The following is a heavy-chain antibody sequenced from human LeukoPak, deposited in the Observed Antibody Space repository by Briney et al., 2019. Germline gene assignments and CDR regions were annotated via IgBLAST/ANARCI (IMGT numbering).Heavy chain of an antibody. V-gene: IGHV4-59*08. CDR2: MYFTGSGST. CDR1: GGSFSNYF. CDR3: ARRNPAAAGREVDY. Sequence: MPSETLSLTCTVSGGSFSNYFWTWIRQPPGKGLERIGYMYFTGSGSTYYNPSLESRVSISVDASKSQFSLTLTSVTAADTAVYYCARRNPAAAGREVDYWGQGTLVTVSS. D-gene: IGHD6-13*01. J-gene: IGHJ4*02.